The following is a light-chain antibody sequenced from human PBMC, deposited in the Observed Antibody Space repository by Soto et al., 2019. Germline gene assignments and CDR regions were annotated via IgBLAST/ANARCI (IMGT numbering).Light chain of an antibody. CDR2: SAS. CDR1: QGIGSW. Sequence: IHMTQSPSSVSASVGYTLTITCRASQGIGSWLAWYHQIPGKAPKLLIYSASSLQSGTPSRFTGRGSGAAFTLTITNLRPEDVAVYHCQQASSSPLTFGGGTKVDIK. V-gene: IGKV1-12*01. CDR3: QQASSSPLT. J-gene: IGKJ4*01.